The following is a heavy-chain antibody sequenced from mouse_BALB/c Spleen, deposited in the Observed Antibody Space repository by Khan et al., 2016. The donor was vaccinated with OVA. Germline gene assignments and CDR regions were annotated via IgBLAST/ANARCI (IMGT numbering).Heavy chain of an antibody. CDR2: IWGGGGT. V-gene: IGHV2-6-4*01. D-gene: IGHD2-14*01. J-gene: IGHJ4*01. CDR1: GFSLFRYN. Sequence: QVQLKESGPGLVAPSQTLSNTCTVSGFSLFRYNIHWVRQPPGGGLEWLGMIWGGGGTDYNSTLKSRLSISKDNSKSQVFSKMNSLQNDDTAVYYCARSYYRYDGYYAMDYWGQGTSVTVSS. CDR3: ARSYYRYDGYYAMDY.